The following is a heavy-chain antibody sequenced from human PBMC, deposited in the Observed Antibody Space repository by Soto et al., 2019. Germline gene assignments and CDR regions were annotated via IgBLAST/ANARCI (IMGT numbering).Heavy chain of an antibody. J-gene: IGHJ6*02. CDR3: ASKSRPLAGIMVPYFYGMDV. V-gene: IGHV1-69*01. CDR1: GGTFSSYA. CDR2: IIPIFGTA. D-gene: IGHD3-16*01. Sequence: QVQLVQSGAEVKKPGSSVKVSCKASGGTFSSYAISWVRQAPGQGLEWMGGIIPIFGTANYAQKFQGRVTITADESTSTAFMELSSLKSEDTAVYYRASKSRPLAGIMVPYFYGMDVWGQGTTVTVS.